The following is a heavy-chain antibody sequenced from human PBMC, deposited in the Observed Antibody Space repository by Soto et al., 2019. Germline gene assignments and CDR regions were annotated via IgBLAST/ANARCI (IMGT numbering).Heavy chain of an antibody. V-gene: IGHV2-5*01. D-gene: IGHD2-2*01. CDR3: AHRSVHYGMDV. CDR2: VYWNTEK. Sequence: QITLKESGPTLVKPTQTLALTCTFSGFSLSTGGVGVGWFRQPPGKALEWLADVYWNTEKNYSPSLPGRLTITRXTSKNQVVLTMTDMDPVDTATYYCAHRSVHYGMDVWGQGTTVTVSS. CDR1: GFSLSTGGVG. J-gene: IGHJ6*02.